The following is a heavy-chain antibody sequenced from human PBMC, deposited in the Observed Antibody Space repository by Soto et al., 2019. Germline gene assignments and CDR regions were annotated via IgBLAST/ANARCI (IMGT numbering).Heavy chain of an antibody. J-gene: IGHJ6*02. V-gene: IGHV3-30-3*01. CDR1: GFTFSSYA. Sequence: GGSLRLSCAASGFTFSSYAMHWVRQAPGKGLEWVAVISYDGSNKYYADSVKGRFTISRDNSKNTLYLQMNSLRAEDTAVYYCARDLGSRGWFGSVVYYYGMDVWGQGTTVTFSS. D-gene: IGHD6-19*01. CDR2: ISYDGSNK. CDR3: ARDLGSRGWFGSVVYYYGMDV.